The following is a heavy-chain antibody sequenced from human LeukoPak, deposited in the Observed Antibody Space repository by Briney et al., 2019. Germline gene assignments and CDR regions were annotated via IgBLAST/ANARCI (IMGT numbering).Heavy chain of an antibody. CDR3: AKSMVRGVIKGKYYYYGMDV. J-gene: IGHJ6*02. V-gene: IGHV3-23*01. CDR2: ISGSGGST. CDR1: GFTFSSYA. D-gene: IGHD3-10*01. Sequence: GGSLRLSCAASGFTFSSYAMSWVHQAPGKGLEWVSAISGSGGSTYYADSVKGRFTISRDNSKNTLYLQMNSLRAEDTAVYYCAKSMVRGVIKGKYYYYGMDVWGQGTTVTVSS.